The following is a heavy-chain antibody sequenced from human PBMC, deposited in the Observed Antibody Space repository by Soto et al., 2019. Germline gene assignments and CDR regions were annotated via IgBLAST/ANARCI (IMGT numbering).Heavy chain of an antibody. V-gene: IGHV3-30*18. CDR2: ISYDGSNK. CDR1: GFTFSSYG. CDR3: AKLGQQWLVGGYFDY. Sequence: QVQLVESGGGVVQPGRSLRLSCAASGFTFSSYGRHWVRQAPGKGLEWVAVISYDGSNKYYADSVKGRFTISRDNSKNTLYLQMNSLRAEDTAVYYCAKLGQQWLVGGYFDYWGQGTLVTVSS. J-gene: IGHJ4*02. D-gene: IGHD6-19*01.